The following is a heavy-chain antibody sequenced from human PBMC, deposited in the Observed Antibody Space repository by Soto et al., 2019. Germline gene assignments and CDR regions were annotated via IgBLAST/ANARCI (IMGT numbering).Heavy chain of an antibody. CDR2: IYYSGST. V-gene: IGHV4-39*01. CDR3: ARRVTTYLDY. J-gene: IGHJ4*02. CDR1: GGSISSSSYY. D-gene: IGHD2-21*02. Sequence: PSETLSLTCTVSGGSISSSSYYWGWIRQPPGKGLEWIGSIYYSGSTYYNPSLKSRVTISVDTSKNQFSLKLSSVTAADTAVYYCARRVTTYLDYWGQGTLVTVSS.